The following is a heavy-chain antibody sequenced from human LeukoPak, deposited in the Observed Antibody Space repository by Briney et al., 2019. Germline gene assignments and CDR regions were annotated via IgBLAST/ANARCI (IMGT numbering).Heavy chain of an antibody. CDR3: ARAARIAAVLAPFDP. V-gene: IGHV4-59*01. CDR1: GGTISSYY. Sequence: SETLSLTCTVSGGTISSYYWSWIRQPPGKGLEWMGYIYYGGSTNYNPSLKSRVTISVYTSKNQFSLKLSSVTAADRAVYYCARAARIAAVLAPFDPWGQGTLVTVSS. CDR2: IYYGGST. J-gene: IGHJ5*02. D-gene: IGHD6-13*01.